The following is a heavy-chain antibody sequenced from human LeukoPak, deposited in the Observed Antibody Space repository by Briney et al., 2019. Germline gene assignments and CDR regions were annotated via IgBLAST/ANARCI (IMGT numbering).Heavy chain of an antibody. Sequence: GGSLRLSCAASGFTFSSNSMNWVRPAPGKGLEWVLSTSSSSSHIYYADSVKGRFTISTDNAKNSLYLQMTSLRAEATAVYYCARSYSSSSGDYWGQGTLVTVSS. CDR3: ARSYSSSSGDY. V-gene: IGHV3-21*01. J-gene: IGHJ4*02. CDR2: TSSSSSHI. CDR1: GFTFSSNS. D-gene: IGHD6-6*01.